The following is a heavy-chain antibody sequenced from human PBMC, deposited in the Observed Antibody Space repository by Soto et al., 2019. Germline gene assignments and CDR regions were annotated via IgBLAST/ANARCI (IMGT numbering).Heavy chain of an antibody. D-gene: IGHD6-13*01. V-gene: IGHV4-59*12. CDR3: ARIIAAAGYYYYYYGMDV. CDR1: GGSISSYY. Sequence: SETLSLTCTVSGGSISSYYWSWIRQPPGKGLEWIGYIYYSGSTNYNPSLKSRVTISVDTSKNQFSLKLSSVTAADTAVYYCARIIAAAGYYYYYYGMDVWGQGTTVTVSS. CDR2: IYYSGST. J-gene: IGHJ6*02.